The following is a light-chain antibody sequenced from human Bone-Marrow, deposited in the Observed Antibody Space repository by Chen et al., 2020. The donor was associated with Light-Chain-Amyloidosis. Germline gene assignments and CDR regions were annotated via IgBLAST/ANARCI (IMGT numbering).Light chain of an antibody. V-gene: IGKV3-20*01. CDR3: QQYGTSPLT. Sequence: EIPLTQSPGTLSLSPGEAAHLSCRASQTISSNSLTWYHQKFGQPPRLLIYGSSSRATGIPDRFTGSGSGTDFTLTINRLEPEDFEMYYCQQYGTSPLTFGGGTKVEIK. J-gene: IGKJ4*01. CDR2: GSS. CDR1: QTISSNS.